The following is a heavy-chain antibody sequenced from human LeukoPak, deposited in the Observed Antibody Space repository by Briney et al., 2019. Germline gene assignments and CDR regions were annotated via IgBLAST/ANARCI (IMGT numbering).Heavy chain of an antibody. CDR3: TTGEHDILTGYSDY. CDR1: GFTFSNAW. J-gene: IGHJ4*02. CDR2: IKSKTDGGTT. V-gene: IGHV3-15*01. D-gene: IGHD3-9*01. Sequence: GGSLRLSCAASGFTFSNAWMSWVRQAPGKGLEWVGRIKSKTDGGTTDYAAPVEGRFTISRDDSKNTLYLQMNSLKTEDTAVYYCTTGEHDILTGYSDYWGQGTLVTVSS.